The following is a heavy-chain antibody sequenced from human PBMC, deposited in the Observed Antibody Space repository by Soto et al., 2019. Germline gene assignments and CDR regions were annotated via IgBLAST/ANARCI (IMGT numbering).Heavy chain of an antibody. CDR1: GFTFSRYG. V-gene: IGHV3-30*18. D-gene: IGHD5-12*01. J-gene: IGHJ5*02. Sequence: QVQLVESGGGVVQPGRSLRLSCAASGFTFSRYGMHWVRQAPGKGVEWVAVISHDGSDRYYADSVKDRFTISRDNSKNTRYLQMNSLRTEDTAVYHCGKGDHDKGGLNWFDPWGQGTLVTVSS. CDR3: GKGDHDKGGLNWFDP. CDR2: ISHDGSDR.